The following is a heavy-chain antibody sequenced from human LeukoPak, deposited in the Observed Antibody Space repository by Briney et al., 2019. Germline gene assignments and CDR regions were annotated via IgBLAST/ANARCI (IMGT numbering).Heavy chain of an antibody. D-gene: IGHD3-3*01. Sequence: GGSLRLSCAASGFTFSDYYMSWIRQAPGKGLEWVSYISSSGSTIYYAESVKGRFTISRDNAKNSLYLQMNSLRAEDTAVYYCARGRRFLEWLLPYYYYMDVWGKGTTVTVSS. CDR1: GFTFSDYY. CDR2: ISSSGSTI. V-gene: IGHV3-11*04. CDR3: ARGRRFLEWLLPYYYYMDV. J-gene: IGHJ6*03.